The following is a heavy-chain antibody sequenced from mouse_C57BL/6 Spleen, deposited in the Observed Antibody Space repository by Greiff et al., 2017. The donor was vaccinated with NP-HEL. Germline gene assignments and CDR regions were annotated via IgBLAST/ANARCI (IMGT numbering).Heavy chain of an antibody. CDR1: GYAFSSSW. Sequence: QVQLQQSGPELVKPGASVKISCKASGYAFSSSWMNWVKQRPGKGLEWIGRIYPGDGDTNYNGKFKGKATLTADKSSSTAYMQLSSLTSEDSAVYFCVRSGTDYAMDYWGQGTSVTVSS. J-gene: IGHJ4*01. CDR2: IYPGDGDT. D-gene: IGHD3-1*01. V-gene: IGHV1-82*01. CDR3: VRSGTDYAMDY.